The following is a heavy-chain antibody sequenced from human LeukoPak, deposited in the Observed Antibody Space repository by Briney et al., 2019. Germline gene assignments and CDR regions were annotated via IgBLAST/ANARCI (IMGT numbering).Heavy chain of an antibody. V-gene: IGHV3-64D*06. CDR2: ISSNGGST. CDR1: GFTFSSYA. CDR3: VKGRLDYDILTPFDY. Sequence: TGGSLRLSCSASGFTFSSYAMHWVRQAPGKGLEYVSAISSNGGSTYYADSVKGRFTISRDNSKNTLYLQMSSLRVEDTAVYYCVKGRLDYDILTPFDYWGQGTLVTVSS. J-gene: IGHJ4*02. D-gene: IGHD3-9*01.